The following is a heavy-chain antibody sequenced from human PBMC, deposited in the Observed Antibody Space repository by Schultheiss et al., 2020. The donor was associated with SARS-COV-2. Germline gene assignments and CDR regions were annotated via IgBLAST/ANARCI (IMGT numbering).Heavy chain of an antibody. CDR1: GFTFSSYM. D-gene: IGHD5-18*01. J-gene: IGHJ4*02. CDR3: AKMVQSYGWGTRFSDDY. Sequence: GGSLRLSCAASGFTFSSYMMSWVRQAPGKGLEWVSGISGSGGSTFYADSVKGRFTISRDNSKNTLYLQLNSLRAEDTAVYHCAKMVQSYGWGTRFSDDYWGQGTLVTVSS. CDR2: ISGSGGST. V-gene: IGHV3-23*01.